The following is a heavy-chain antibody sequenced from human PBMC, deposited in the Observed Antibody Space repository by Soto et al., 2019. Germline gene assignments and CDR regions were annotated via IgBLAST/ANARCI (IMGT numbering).Heavy chain of an antibody. CDR2: IIPILGIA. V-gene: IGHV1-69*02. J-gene: IGHJ4*02. CDR3: ARVPGTDIVATVD. CDR1: GGTFSSYT. D-gene: IGHD5-12*01. Sequence: GASVKVSCKASGGTFSSYTISWVRQAPGQGLEWMGRIIPILGIANYAQKFQGRVTITAGKSTSTAYMELSSLRSEDTAVYYCARVPGTDIVATVDWGQGTLVTAPQ.